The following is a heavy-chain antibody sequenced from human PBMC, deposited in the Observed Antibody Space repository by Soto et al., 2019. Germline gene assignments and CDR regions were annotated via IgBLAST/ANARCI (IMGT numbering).Heavy chain of an antibody. CDR3: ARVLRTAVDN. CDR2: ISYDGNNK. CDR1: GFSFSNYA. D-gene: IGHD5-18*01. Sequence: GGSLRLSGAAAGFSFSNYAMHWVRQAPGKGLEWVAVISYDGNNKYFADSVKGRFTISRDNSKNTLYLQVNSLRAEDTAVYYCARVLRTAVDNWGQGTLVTVSS. V-gene: IGHV3-30-3*01. J-gene: IGHJ4*02.